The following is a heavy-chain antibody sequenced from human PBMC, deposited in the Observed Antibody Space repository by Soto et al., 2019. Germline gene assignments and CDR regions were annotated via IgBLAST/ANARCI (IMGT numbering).Heavy chain of an antibody. CDR3: ARDGDIYGSGTYYGNYYDYGMDV. CDR1: GFTSSSYS. J-gene: IGHJ6*02. D-gene: IGHD3-10*01. Sequence: GGSLRLSCAASGFTSSSYSMNWVRQAPGKGLEWVSSISTSGSYIYYADSVKGRFTISRDSAKNSLFLQMTSLRAEDTAVYYCARDGDIYGSGTYYGNYYDYGMDVWGQGTTVTVSS. V-gene: IGHV3-21*01. CDR2: ISTSGSYI.